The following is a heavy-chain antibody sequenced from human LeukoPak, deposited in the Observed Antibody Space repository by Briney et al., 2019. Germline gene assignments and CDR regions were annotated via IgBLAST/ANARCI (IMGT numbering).Heavy chain of an antibody. D-gene: IGHD1-26*01. Sequence: ASVKVSCKASGYTFSGYYIHWVRLAPGLGLEWMGWITPNSGGTNYAQRFQGRVTMTRDTSINTAYLELSRLRSGDTGVYYCARVGLELPIDYWGQGTLVPVSS. CDR2: ITPNSGGT. J-gene: IGHJ4*02. V-gene: IGHV1-2*02. CDR3: ARVGLELPIDY. CDR1: GYTFSGYY.